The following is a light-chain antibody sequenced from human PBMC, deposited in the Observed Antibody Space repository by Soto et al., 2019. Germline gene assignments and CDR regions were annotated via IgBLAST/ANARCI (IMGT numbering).Light chain of an antibody. CDR3: QQSYSTPRT. V-gene: IGKV1-39*01. CDR2: APS. CDR1: QSISSY. Sequence: DIQMTPSPSSLSASVGDRVTITCRASQSISSYLNWYQQKPGKAPKLLIYAPSSLQSGVPSRFSGSGSGTDFTLTISSLQPEDFATYYCQQSYSTPRTFGQGTKVEIK. J-gene: IGKJ1*01.